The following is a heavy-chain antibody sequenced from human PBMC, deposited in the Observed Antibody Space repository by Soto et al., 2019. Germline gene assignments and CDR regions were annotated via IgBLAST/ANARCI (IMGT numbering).Heavy chain of an antibody. J-gene: IGHJ4*02. V-gene: IGHV4-59*12. CDR1: GGSISSYY. D-gene: IGHD4-4*01. Sequence: PSETLSLTCTVSGGSISSYYWSWIRQPPGKGLEWIGHIYDSGTANYNPSLKSRVTISVDTSKNQFSLKLSSVTAADTAVYYCARAPLHPDYWGQGTLVTVSS. CDR2: IYDSGTA. CDR3: ARAPLHPDY.